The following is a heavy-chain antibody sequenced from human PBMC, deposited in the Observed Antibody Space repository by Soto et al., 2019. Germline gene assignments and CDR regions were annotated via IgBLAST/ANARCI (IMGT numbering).Heavy chain of an antibody. Sequence: QVQLVQSGAEVKKPGSSVKVSCKASGGTFSSYAISWVRQAPGQGLEWMGGIIPIFGTANYAQKFQGRVTITADESTSTAYMELSSLRSEDTAVYYCATDCSSGSCYVDRAFDIWGQGTMVTVSS. CDR2: IIPIFGTA. V-gene: IGHV1-69*12. D-gene: IGHD2-15*01. J-gene: IGHJ3*02. CDR1: GGTFSSYA. CDR3: ATDCSSGSCYVDRAFDI.